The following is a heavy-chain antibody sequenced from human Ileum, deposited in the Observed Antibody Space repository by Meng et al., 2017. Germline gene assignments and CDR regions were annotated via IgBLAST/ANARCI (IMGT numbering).Heavy chain of an antibody. CDR2: MYFSGST. CDR1: GGSVNTGSYY. D-gene: IGHD3-22*01. V-gene: IGHV4-61*01. J-gene: IGHJ4*02. CDR3: ARGHYDKYFDS. Sequence: QVQRQESGPGLRRPSEPLSLACTISGGSVNTGSYYWSWIRQPPGKGLEWIGYMYFSGSTKYNASLKSRVSISVDTSKKQFSLNLTSVTAADTAVYYCARGHYDKYFDSWGQGTLVTVSS.